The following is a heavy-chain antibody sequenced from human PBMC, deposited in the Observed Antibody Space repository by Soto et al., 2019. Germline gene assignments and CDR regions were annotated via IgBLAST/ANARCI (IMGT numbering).Heavy chain of an antibody. V-gene: IGHV1-18*01. D-gene: IGHD4-17*01. CDR3: SRGPRIRGNPTDNYYYYYGMDV. CDR2: ISAYNGNT. J-gene: IGHJ6*02. CDR1: GYTFTSYG. Sequence: GASVKVSCKASGYTFTSYGISWVRQAPGQGLEWMGWISAYNGNTNYAQKLQGRVTMTTDTSTSTAYMELRSLRSDDTAVYYCSRGPRIRGNPTDNYYYYYGMDVWGRGTTVTVSS.